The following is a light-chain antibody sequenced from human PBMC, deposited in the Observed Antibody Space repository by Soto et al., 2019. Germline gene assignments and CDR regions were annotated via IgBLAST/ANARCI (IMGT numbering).Light chain of an antibody. CDR3: SSFASSTTLI. Sequence: QSVLTQPASVSGSPGQSITISCTGTRSDIGGYNYVSWYQQHPGKAPKLMIYEVRNRPSGVSNRFSGSKSGSTASLTISGLQAEDEADYYCSSFASSTTLIFGGGTQLPVL. CDR2: EVR. CDR1: RSDIGGYNY. J-gene: IGLJ7*01. V-gene: IGLV2-14*01.